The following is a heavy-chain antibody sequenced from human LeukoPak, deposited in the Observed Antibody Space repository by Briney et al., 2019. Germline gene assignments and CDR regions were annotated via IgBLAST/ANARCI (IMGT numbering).Heavy chain of an antibody. CDR1: GFTFSTYA. Sequence: GGSLRLSCAASGFTFSTYAMDWVRQAPGKGLEWVSAISGRGGTTYYADSVKGRFTISRDNSKSTLYPQMNSLRVEDTAIYYCAKLTQRHYYDSSETFDYWGQGTLVTVSS. CDR3: AKLTQRHYYDSSETFDY. CDR2: ISGRGGTT. D-gene: IGHD3-22*01. V-gene: IGHV3-23*01. J-gene: IGHJ4*02.